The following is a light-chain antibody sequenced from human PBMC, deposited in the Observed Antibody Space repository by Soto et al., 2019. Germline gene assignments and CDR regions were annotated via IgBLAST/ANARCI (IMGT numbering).Light chain of an antibody. CDR3: QQSYSTLPIT. CDR2: AAS. Sequence: DLQMTQSPSSLSAYVGDRVTITCRASQSISSYLNWYQQKPGKAPKLLIYAASSLQSGVPSRFSGSGSGTDFTLTISSLQPEDFATYYCQQSYSTLPITFGQGTRLEIK. J-gene: IGKJ5*01. V-gene: IGKV1-39*01. CDR1: QSISSY.